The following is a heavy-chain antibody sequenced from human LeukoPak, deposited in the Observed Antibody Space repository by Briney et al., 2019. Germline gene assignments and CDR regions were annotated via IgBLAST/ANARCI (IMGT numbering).Heavy chain of an antibody. Sequence: GGSLRLSCAASEFPFSDYWMTSVRQAPGKGREWVANIKREGSEEYYVDSVKGRFTISRDNAKNSLYLQMTSLRVEDTAVYYCARFAIVPTMRAVDYWGQGTLVTVAS. CDR3: ARFAIVPTMRAVDY. V-gene: IGHV3-7*01. CDR1: EFPFSDYW. CDR2: IKREGSEE. D-gene: IGHD5-12*01. J-gene: IGHJ4*02.